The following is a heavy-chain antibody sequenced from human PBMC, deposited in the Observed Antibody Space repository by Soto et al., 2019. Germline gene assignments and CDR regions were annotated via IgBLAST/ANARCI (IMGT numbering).Heavy chain of an antibody. CDR3: ARGGRPYCSGGSCYSGFDS. Sequence: XSVKVSCKASGYTFTCYYMHWVRQAPGQGLEWMGWINPNSGGTNYAQKFQGRVTMTRDTSISTAYMELSRLRSDDTAVYYCARGGRPYCSGGSCYSGFDSWGQGTLVTVSS. CDR1: GYTFTCYY. J-gene: IGHJ4*02. V-gene: IGHV1-2*02. D-gene: IGHD2-15*01. CDR2: INPNSGGT.